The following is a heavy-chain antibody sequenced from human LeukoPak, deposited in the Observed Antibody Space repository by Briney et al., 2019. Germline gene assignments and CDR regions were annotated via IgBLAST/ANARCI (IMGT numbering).Heavy chain of an antibody. V-gene: IGHV3-23*01. CDR2: ISGSGGST. D-gene: IGHD1-26*01. CDR3: AKDKGRATLSGDFDY. J-gene: IGHJ4*02. CDR1: GFTFSSYA. Sequence: GGSLRLSCAASGFTFSSYAMSWVRQAPGKGLEWVSAISGSGGSTYHADSVKGRFTISRDNPKNTLYLQMNSLRAEDTAVYYCAKDKGRATLSGDFDYWGQGTLVTVSS.